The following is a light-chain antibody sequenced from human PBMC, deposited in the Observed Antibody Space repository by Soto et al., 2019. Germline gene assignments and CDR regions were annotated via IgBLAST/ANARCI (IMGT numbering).Light chain of an antibody. Sequence: AIQMTQSPSSLSASVGDRVTITCRASQGISNDLAWYQQKPGKAPKLLIYAASILQSGVPPSFSGSGSGTDFTLTISSLQPEDFAAYFCLQDYNFPYTFGQGTKLEIK. CDR2: AAS. CDR3: LQDYNFPYT. V-gene: IGKV1-6*01. J-gene: IGKJ2*01. CDR1: QGISND.